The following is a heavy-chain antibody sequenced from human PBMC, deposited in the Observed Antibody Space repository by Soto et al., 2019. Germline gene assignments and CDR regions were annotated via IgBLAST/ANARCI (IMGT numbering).Heavy chain of an antibody. J-gene: IGHJ4*02. Sequence: GGSLRLSCAASGFIFSDYYMSWIRQAPGKGLEWISYISSSGTDTNYADSVKGRFTISRDIAKNSLYLQMSSLRAEDTAVYYCARDRYGDSNFDYWGQGTLVTVSS. D-gene: IGHD4-17*01. CDR3: ARDRYGDSNFDY. CDR1: GFIFSDYY. V-gene: IGHV3-11*05. CDR2: ISSSGTDT.